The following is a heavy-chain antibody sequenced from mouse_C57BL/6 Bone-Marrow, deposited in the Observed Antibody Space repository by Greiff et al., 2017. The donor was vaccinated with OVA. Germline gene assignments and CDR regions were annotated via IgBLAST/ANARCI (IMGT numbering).Heavy chain of an antibody. CDR1: GYTFTSYW. J-gene: IGHJ2*01. D-gene: IGHD3-2*02. CDR2: IDPPDSYT. Sequence: QVQLQQPGAELVKPGASVKLSCKASGYTFTSYWMQWVKQRPGQGLEWIGEIDPPDSYTNYNQKFKGKATLTVDTSSSTAYMQLSSLTSEDSAVYYCARDGSGYDYFDYWGQGTTLTVSS. CDR3: ARDGSGYDYFDY. V-gene: IGHV1-50*01.